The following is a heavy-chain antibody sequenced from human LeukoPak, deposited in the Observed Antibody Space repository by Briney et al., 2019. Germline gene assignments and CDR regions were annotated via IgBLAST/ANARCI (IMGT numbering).Heavy chain of an antibody. J-gene: IGHJ4*02. Sequence: SETLSLTCTVSGGSISSGDYYWSWIRQPPGKGLEWIGYIYYSGSTYYNPSLKSRVTISVDTSKNQFSLKLSSVTAADTAVYYCARTVAGYYFDYWGQGTLATVSS. D-gene: IGHD4-17*01. CDR3: ARTVAGYYFDY. CDR1: GGSISSGDYY. V-gene: IGHV4-30-4*08. CDR2: IYYSGST.